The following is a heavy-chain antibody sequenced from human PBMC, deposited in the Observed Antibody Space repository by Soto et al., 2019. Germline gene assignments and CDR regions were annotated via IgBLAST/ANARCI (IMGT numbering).Heavy chain of an antibody. J-gene: IGHJ4*02. D-gene: IGHD2-15*01. CDR2: INHSGST. V-gene: IGHV4-34*01. CDR3: ARGQELGYCSGGSCFGGYFDY. Sequence: PSETLSLTCAVYGGSFSGYYWSWIRQPPGKGLEWIGEINHSGSTNYNPSLKSRVTISVDTSKNQFSLKLSSVTAADTAVYYCARGQELGYCSGGSCFGGYFDYWGQGTLVTVSS. CDR1: GGSFSGYY.